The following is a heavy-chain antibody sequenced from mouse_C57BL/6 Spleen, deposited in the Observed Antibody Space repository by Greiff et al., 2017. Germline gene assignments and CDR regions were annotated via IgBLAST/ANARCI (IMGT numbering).Heavy chain of an antibody. Sequence: VQLQQPGAELVRPGSSVKLSCKASGYTFTSYWMDWVKQRPGQGLEWIGNIYPSDSETHYNQKFKDKATLTVDKSSSTAYMQLSSLTSEDSAVYYCARVGAYYDYDGPWFADWGQGTLVTVSA. CDR2: IYPSDSET. CDR3: ARVGAYYDYDGPWFAD. J-gene: IGHJ3*01. D-gene: IGHD2-4*01. CDR1: GYTFTSYW. V-gene: IGHV1-61*01.